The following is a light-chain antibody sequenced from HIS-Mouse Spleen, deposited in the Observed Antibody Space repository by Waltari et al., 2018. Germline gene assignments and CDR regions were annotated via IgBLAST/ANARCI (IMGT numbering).Light chain of an antibody. V-gene: IGLV2-11*01. Sequence: QSALTQPRSVSGSPGQSVTISCTGTSSDVGGYNYVSWYQQHPGKAPKLRIYDVSTRPSGVPYRFSGSKSGNTASLTISGLQAEDEADYYCCSYAGSYTWVFGGGTKLTVL. CDR3: CSYAGSYTWV. J-gene: IGLJ3*02. CDR1: SSDVGGYNY. CDR2: DVS.